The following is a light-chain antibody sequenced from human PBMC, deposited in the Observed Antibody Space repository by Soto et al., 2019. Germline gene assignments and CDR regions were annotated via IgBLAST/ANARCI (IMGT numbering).Light chain of an antibody. V-gene: IGKV3-15*01. J-gene: IGKJ5*01. CDR2: GAS. Sequence: EIVMTQSPATLSVSPGERATLSCRASQSVGSSLAWYQQGPGQAPRLLIYGASTRATGIPARFSGSGSGTEFTLTISSLQSEDFAVYFWQQYKNWPPITFGQGTRLEIK. CDR3: QQYKNWPPIT. CDR1: QSVGSS.